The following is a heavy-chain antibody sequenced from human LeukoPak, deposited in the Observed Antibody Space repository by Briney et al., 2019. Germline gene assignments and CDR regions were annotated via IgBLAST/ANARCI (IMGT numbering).Heavy chain of an antibody. CDR3: AHTAMVRGLYYYYGMDV. Sequence: GASVKVSCKASGGTFSSDAISWVRQAPGQGLEWMGRIIAILGIANYAQKLQGRVTITADKSTSTAYMELSSLRSEDTAVYYCAHTAMVRGLYYYYGMDVWGQGTTVTVSS. J-gene: IGHJ6*02. CDR2: IIAILGIA. V-gene: IGHV1-69*04. CDR1: GGTFSSDA. D-gene: IGHD5-18*01.